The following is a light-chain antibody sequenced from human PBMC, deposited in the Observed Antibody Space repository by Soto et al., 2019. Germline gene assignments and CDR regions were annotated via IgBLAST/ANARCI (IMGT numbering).Light chain of an antibody. V-gene: IGKV1-5*03. CDR3: QNYNSYSEA. J-gene: IGKJ1*01. CDR1: QTISSW. Sequence: DIQMTQSPSTLSGSVGDRVTITCRASQTISSWLAWYQQKPGKAPKLLIYKASTLKSGVPSRFSGSGSGTEFTLTISSLQPDDFATYSCQNYNSYSEAFGQWTKVELK. CDR2: KAS.